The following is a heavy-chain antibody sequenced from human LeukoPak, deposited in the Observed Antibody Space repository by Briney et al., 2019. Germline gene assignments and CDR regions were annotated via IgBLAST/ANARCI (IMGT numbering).Heavy chain of an antibody. CDR3: VRDGDNLAFDY. Sequence: HPGGSLRLSCAASGFTFSSYAMSWVRQAPGKGLEWVSAISGSGGSTYYADSVKGRFTISRDNAKNTLYLQMNSLRAEDTAVYYCVRDGDNLAFDYWGQGTLVTVSS. V-gene: IGHV3-23*01. CDR1: GFTFSSYA. D-gene: IGHD5-24*01. CDR2: ISGSGGST. J-gene: IGHJ4*02.